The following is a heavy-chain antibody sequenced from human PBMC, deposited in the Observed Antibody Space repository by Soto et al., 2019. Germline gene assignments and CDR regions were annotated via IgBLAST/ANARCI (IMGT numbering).Heavy chain of an antibody. CDR1: GGTFSSYA. J-gene: IGHJ5*02. Sequence: QVQLVQSGAEVKKPGSSVKVSCKASGGTFSSYAIRWVRQAPGQGLEWMGGITPIFGTADYAQKFQGRVTITADESXSTAYIELSSLRSEDTAVYYCARDGIAARPIAWFDPWGQGTLVTVSS. V-gene: IGHV1-69*12. D-gene: IGHD6-6*01. CDR3: ARDGIAARPIAWFDP. CDR2: ITPIFGTA.